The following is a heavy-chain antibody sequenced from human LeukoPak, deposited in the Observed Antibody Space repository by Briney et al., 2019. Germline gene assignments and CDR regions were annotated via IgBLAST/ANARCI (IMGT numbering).Heavy chain of an antibody. CDR3: TRLSDSSSWRDY. V-gene: IGHV3-73*01. CDR2: IRSKANSYAT. D-gene: IGHD6-13*01. J-gene: IGHJ4*02. CDR1: GFTFSGSA. Sequence: GGSLRLSCAASGFTFSGSAMHWVRQASGKWLEWVGRIRSKANSYATAYAASVKGRFTISRDDSKNTAYLQMNSLKTEDTAVYYCTRLSDSSSWRDYWDQGTLVTVSS.